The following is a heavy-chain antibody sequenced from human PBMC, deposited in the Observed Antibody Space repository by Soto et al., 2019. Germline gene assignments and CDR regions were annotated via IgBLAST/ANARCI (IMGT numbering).Heavy chain of an antibody. Sequence: GRSLKLSCTASGLMFSTYLMSWVREAPAKRLEWVANIRQGGNEKFYVDSVKGRFTISRDNAKKSLYLQMNSLRAEDTAVYYCVGALTYEVPYYYYGMDVWGQGTTVTVSS. V-gene: IGHV3-7*01. CDR3: VGALTYEVPYYYYGMDV. D-gene: IGHD3-16*01. J-gene: IGHJ6*02. CDR2: IRQGGNEK. CDR1: GLMFSTYL.